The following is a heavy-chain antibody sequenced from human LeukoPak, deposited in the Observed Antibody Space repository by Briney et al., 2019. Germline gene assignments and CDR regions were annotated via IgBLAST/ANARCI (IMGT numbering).Heavy chain of an antibody. CDR2: ISSSGGTV. CDR1: GFTFNNYF. CDR3: ARGLAVAANRFDY. D-gene: IGHD6-19*01. V-gene: IGHV3-11*04. J-gene: IGHJ4*02. Sequence: GGSLRLSCAASGFTFNNYFMSWIRQAPGKGLEWVSYISSSGGTVYYAGSVKGRFTVSRDNAKNSLYLQMNSLRAEDTAVYYCARGLAVAANRFDYWGQGTLVTVSS.